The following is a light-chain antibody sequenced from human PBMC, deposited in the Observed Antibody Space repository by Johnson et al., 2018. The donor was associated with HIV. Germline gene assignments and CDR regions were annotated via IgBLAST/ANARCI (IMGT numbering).Light chain of an antibody. Sequence: SVLTQPPSVSAAPGQKVTISCSGSSSNIGNNYVSWYQQLPGTAPKLLIYENNKRPSGIPDRFSGSKSGTSATLAITGLQTGDEADYYCGTWDSSLSARVFGTGTKVTVL. CDR1: SSNIGNNY. CDR3: GTWDSSLSARV. V-gene: IGLV1-51*01. CDR2: ENN. J-gene: IGLJ1*01.